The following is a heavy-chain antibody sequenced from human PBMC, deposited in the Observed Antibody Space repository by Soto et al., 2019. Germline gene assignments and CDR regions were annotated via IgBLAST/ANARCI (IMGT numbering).Heavy chain of an antibody. V-gene: IGHV5-51*01. J-gene: IGHJ3*01. CDR2: IYPGDSDT. D-gene: IGHD5-18*01. CDR3: ARIVRHTPMAHQAFEV. Sequence: GESLKISCKGSGYTFTNYWIGWVRQMPGKGLEWVGIIYPGDSDTRYSPSFQGQVTISADNSITTAYLQWRSLKASDTAMFYCARIVRHTPMAHQAFEVWGQGTMVTVSS. CDR1: GYTFTNYW.